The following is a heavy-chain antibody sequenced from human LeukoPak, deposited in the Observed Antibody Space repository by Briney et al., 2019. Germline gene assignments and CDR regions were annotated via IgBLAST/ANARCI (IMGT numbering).Heavy chain of an antibody. Sequence: PSETLSLTCTVSGGSISSGAYYWGWIRQPPGKGLEWIGSIYYSGSTYYNPSLKSRVTISVDTSKNQFSLKLSSVTAADTAVYYCARDGAATHHDAFDIWGQGTMVTVSS. CDR3: ARDGAATHHDAFDI. CDR1: GGSISSGAYY. J-gene: IGHJ3*02. CDR2: IYYSGST. D-gene: IGHD2-15*01. V-gene: IGHV4-39*07.